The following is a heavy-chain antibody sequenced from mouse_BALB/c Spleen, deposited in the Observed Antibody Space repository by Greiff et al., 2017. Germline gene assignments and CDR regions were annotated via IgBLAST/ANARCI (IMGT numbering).Heavy chain of an antibody. J-gene: IGHJ4*01. D-gene: IGHD1-1*01. Sequence: DVMLVESGGGLVKPGGSLKLSCAASGFTFSSYAMSWVRQTPEKRLEWVASISSGGSTYYPDSVKGRFTISRDNARNILYLQMSSLRSEDTAMYYCARDYVGAMDYWGQGTSVTVSS. CDR2: ISSGGST. CDR1: GFTFSSYA. V-gene: IGHV5-6-5*01. CDR3: ARDYVGAMDY.